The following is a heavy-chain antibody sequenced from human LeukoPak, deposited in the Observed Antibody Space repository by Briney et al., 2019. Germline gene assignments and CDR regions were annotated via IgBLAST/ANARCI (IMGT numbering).Heavy chain of an antibody. Sequence: GASVKVSCKASGYTFTSYGISWVRQAPGQGLEWMEWISAYNGNTNYAQRLQGRVTMTTDTSTSTAYMELRSLRSDDTAVYYCARGDVLRFLEWPYQDAFDIWGQGTMVTVSS. V-gene: IGHV1-18*01. J-gene: IGHJ3*02. D-gene: IGHD3-3*01. CDR3: ARGDVLRFLEWPYQDAFDI. CDR1: GYTFTSYG. CDR2: ISAYNGNT.